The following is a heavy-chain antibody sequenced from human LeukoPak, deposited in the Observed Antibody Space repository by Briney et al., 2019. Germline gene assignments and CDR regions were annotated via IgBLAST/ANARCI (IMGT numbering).Heavy chain of an antibody. CDR3: ARTSSAVNTKGLDS. V-gene: IGHV3-23*03. J-gene: IGHJ4*02. CDR1: GFTFSSYA. CDR2: VYSGGST. D-gene: IGHD6-13*01. Sequence: GGSLRLSCAASGFTFSSYAMSWVRQAPGKGLVWVSVVYSGGSTEYADSVKGRFTISRDNSENTLYLQMNSLRAEDTAVYYCARTSSAVNTKGLDSWGQGTLVTVSS.